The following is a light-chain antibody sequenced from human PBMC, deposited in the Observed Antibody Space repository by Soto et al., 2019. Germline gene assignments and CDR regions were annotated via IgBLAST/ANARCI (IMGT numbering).Light chain of an antibody. V-gene: IGLV2-14*01. Sequence: QSALTQPRSVSGSPGQSVIISCTGTNSDVGAYDYVSWYQQHPGKAPKLIIYDVSNRPSGVSNRFSGSKSGNTASLTISGLQAEDEADYYCSSYTSSSTLYVFGTGTKLTVL. J-gene: IGLJ1*01. CDR3: SSYTSSSTLYV. CDR2: DVS. CDR1: NSDVGAYDY.